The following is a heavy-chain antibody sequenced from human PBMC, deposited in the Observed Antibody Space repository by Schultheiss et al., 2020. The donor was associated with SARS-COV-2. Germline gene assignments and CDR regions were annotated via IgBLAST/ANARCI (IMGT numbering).Heavy chain of an antibody. CDR3: GRLMVYATDGMDV. V-gene: IGHV1-8*01. CDR2: MIPNSGNT. D-gene: IGHD2-8*01. CDR1: GYTFTSYD. Sequence: ASVKVSCKASGYTFTSYDINWVRQATGQGLEWMGWMIPNSGNTGYAQKFQGRVTMTTDTSTSTAYMELRSLRSDDTAVYYCGRLMVYATDGMDVWGQGTTVTVSS. J-gene: IGHJ6*02.